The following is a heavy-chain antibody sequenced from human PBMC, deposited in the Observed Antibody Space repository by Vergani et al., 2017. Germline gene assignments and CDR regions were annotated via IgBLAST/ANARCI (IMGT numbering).Heavy chain of an antibody. Sequence: QVQLVQSGAEVKKPGASVKVSCKTSGYRVTNNGFSWVRQAPGQGLEWMGWISAYNGKTNYAQKLQDRVTMTTDTSTSTAYMELRSLRSDDTAVYYCARMSLTYPYFDYWGQGTLVTVSS. CDR1: GYRVTNNG. J-gene: IGHJ4*02. V-gene: IGHV1-18*01. CDR2: ISAYNGKT. CDR3: ARMSLTYPYFDY.